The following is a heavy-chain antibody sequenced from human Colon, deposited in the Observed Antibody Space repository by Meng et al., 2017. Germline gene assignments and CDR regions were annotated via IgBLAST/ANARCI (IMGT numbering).Heavy chain of an antibody. CDR1: GGSISSGDYY. V-gene: IGHV4-30-4*01. CDR2: IYYSGST. CDR3: ARTYYGDYVKEDWYFDL. J-gene: IGHJ2*01. Sequence: QVQLQESGPGLVKPSQTLSLTCTVSGGSISSGDYYWSWIRQPPGKGLEWIGYIYYSGSTYYNPSLKSRVTISVDTSKNQFSLKLSSVTAADTAVYYCARTYYGDYVKEDWYFDLWGRGTLVTVSS. D-gene: IGHD4-17*01.